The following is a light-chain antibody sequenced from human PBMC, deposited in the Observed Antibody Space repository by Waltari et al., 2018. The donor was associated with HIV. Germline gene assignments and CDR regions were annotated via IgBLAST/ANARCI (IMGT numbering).Light chain of an antibody. CDR2: DNN. Sequence: QSALTQPPSVSGAPGQSVTISCSGSNSNIGAGFDVHWYQQVPGTAPRLLSHDNNTQPSGVPDRFSGSKSGTSASLAINGLQSEDEADYYCQSYDSRLSGSVVFGGGTKVTVL. CDR1: NSNIGAGFD. J-gene: IGLJ2*01. V-gene: IGLV1-40*01. CDR3: QSYDSRLSGSVV.